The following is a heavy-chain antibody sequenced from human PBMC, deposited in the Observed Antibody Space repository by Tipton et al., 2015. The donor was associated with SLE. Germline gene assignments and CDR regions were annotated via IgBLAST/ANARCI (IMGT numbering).Heavy chain of an antibody. V-gene: IGHV4-59*01. CDR1: GGSISSYY. D-gene: IGHD5-18*01. CDR2: IYYSGST. Sequence: TLSLTCTVSGGSISSYYWSWIRQPTGKGLEWIGYIYYSGSTNYNPSLKSRVTISVDTSKNQFSLKLSSVTAADTAVYYCARVYGYGPFDYWGQGTLVTVSS. J-gene: IGHJ4*02. CDR3: ARVYGYGPFDY.